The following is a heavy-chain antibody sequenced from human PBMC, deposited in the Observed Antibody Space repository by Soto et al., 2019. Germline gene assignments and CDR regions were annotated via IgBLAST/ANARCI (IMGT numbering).Heavy chain of an antibody. J-gene: IGHJ5*02. CDR2: IYYTGKT. D-gene: IGHD6-25*01. Sequence: SETLSLTCTVSGVSISSTNYYWGWIRQPPGKGLEWIGTIYYTGKTYYNSSLESRVTMSTDTSKKQFSLRLNSMTAADTAVYYCARSYSTGSIPNWFDPWGRGTLVTVSS. CDR1: GVSISSTNYY. CDR3: ARSYSTGSIPNWFDP. V-gene: IGHV4-39*01.